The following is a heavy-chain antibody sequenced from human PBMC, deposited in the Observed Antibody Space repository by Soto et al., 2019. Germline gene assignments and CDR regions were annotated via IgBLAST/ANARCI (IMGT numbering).Heavy chain of an antibody. D-gene: IGHD3-3*01. CDR2: IYHTGST. V-gene: IGHV4-30-2*01. J-gene: IGHJ4*02. Sequence: LSLTCTVSGGSISSSGFSWSWIRQPPGKGLEWIGYIYHTGSTYYSPSLKSRLTMSVDTSKNQFSLKLTSVTAADTAVYYCARRDDFWSGYSIDYWGLATLVTVSS. CDR1: GGSISSSGFS. CDR3: ARRDDFWSGYSIDY.